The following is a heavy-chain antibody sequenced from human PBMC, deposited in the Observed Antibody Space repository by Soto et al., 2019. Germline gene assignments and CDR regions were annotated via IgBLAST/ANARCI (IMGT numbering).Heavy chain of an antibody. CDR3: AKDPRAFYFDSGGYYFDS. Sequence: LRLSCAASGFTFSNYGMHWVRQAPGKGLEWVAVLSYDGRNKYYADSVKGRFTFSRDNSKNTLYLQMNSLRPEDTAVYYCAKDPRAFYFDSGGYYFDSWGQGTLVTVS. J-gene: IGHJ4*02. CDR2: LSYDGRNK. CDR1: GFTFSNYG. D-gene: IGHD3-22*01. V-gene: IGHV3-30*18.